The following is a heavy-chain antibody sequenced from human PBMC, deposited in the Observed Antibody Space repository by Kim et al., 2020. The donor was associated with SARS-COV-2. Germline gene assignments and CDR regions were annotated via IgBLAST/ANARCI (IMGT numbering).Heavy chain of an antibody. CDR1: GFIFNNFG. CDR3: ARGGEYSTSSILHGHFYYGLDV. J-gene: IGHJ6*02. D-gene: IGHD6-6*01. CDR2: IGKDGSNE. Sequence: GGSLRLSCAASGFIFNNFGIHWVRQAPGKGLEWVAVIGKDGSNEYFADSVKGRFTISRDNSKNTLFLQMNSLRVEDTAVYYCARGGEYSTSSILHGHFYYGLDVWGQGTTVTVSS. V-gene: IGHV3-33*01.